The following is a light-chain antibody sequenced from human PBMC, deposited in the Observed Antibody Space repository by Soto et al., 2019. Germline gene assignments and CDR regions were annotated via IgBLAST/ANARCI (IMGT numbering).Light chain of an antibody. CDR2: GAS. J-gene: IGKJ5*01. V-gene: IGKV3-15*01. CDR1: QRISGY. CDR3: QQYYNWPCT. Sequence: VMTQSQATVSVSPGERATLSCRASQRISGYLAWYQQKPGQAPRLLFYGASTGATGLPARFSGSGSGTEFTLTINSLQAEDCAVYYCQQYYNWPCTFAQGTRLEIK.